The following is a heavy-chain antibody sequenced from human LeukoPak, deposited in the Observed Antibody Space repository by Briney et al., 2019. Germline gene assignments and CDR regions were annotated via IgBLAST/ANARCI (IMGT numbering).Heavy chain of an antibody. CDR3: ASPPTIAAAGHDAFDI. D-gene: IGHD6-13*01. J-gene: IGHJ3*02. CDR1: GGTFSSYA. CDR2: ITPIFGTA. V-gene: IGHV1-69*13. Sequence: SVKVSCKASGGTFSSYAISWVRQAPGQGLEWMGGITPIFGTANYAQKFQGRVTITADESTSTAYMELSSLRSEDTAVYYCASPPTIAAAGHDAFDIWGQGTMVTVSS.